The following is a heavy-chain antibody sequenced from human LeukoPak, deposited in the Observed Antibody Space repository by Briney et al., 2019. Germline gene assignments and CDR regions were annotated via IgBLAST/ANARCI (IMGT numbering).Heavy chain of an antibody. CDR2: IYHSGST. CDR3: ARGDTVVTPFDY. D-gene: IGHD4-23*01. V-gene: IGHV4-30-2*01. CDR1: GDSINNYY. Sequence: SETLSLTCSVSGDSINNYYWNWIRQPPGKGLEWIGYIYHSGSTYYNPSLKSRVTISVDRSKNQFSLKLSSVTAADTAVYYCARGDTVVTPFDYWGQGTLVTVSS. J-gene: IGHJ4*02.